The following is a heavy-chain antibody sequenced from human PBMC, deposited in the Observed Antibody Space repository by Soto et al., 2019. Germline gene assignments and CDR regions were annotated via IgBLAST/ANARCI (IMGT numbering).Heavy chain of an antibody. J-gene: IGHJ5*02. Sequence: SQTLSLTCAISVDSVSSNSAAWNWIRQSPSRGLEWLGRTYYRSKWYNDYAVSVKSRITINPDTSKNQFSLQLNSVTPEDTAVYYCARGDRRVTIFGVVPNWFDPWGQGTLVTVSS. D-gene: IGHD3-3*01. CDR2: TYYRSKWYN. V-gene: IGHV6-1*01. CDR1: VDSVSSNSAA. CDR3: ARGDRRVTIFGVVPNWFDP.